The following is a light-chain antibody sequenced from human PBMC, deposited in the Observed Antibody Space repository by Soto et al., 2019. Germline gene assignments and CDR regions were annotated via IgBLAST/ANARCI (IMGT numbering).Light chain of an antibody. Sequence: DVRMTQSPSSLSASVGDTITITCRASRTINTYLNWFQQKPGEPPRLLIYGASTLHDGVPSRFSGSGSGADCSLTLSGLQPEDFETYHCQQTYSDSSFGGGNKV. V-gene: IGKV1-39*01. CDR2: GAS. CDR1: RTINTY. CDR3: QQTYSDSS. J-gene: IGKJ4*01.